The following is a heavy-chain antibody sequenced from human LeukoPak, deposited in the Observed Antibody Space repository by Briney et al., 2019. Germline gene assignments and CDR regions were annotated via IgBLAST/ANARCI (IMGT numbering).Heavy chain of an antibody. V-gene: IGHV3-49*04. Sequence: PGGSLRLSCTGSGFIFGDYAVSWVRQAPGKGLEWVGFIRSKAYGGTTEHAASVQGRFTISRDDSKSIAYLQMTSLKTEDTAVYYCTIHDTSMVTSVDYWGQGTLVTISS. D-gene: IGHD5-18*01. J-gene: IGHJ4*02. CDR3: TIHDTSMVTSVDY. CDR1: GFIFGDYA. CDR2: IRSKAYGGTT.